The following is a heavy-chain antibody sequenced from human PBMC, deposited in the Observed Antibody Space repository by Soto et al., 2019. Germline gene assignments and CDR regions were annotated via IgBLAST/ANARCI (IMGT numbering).Heavy chain of an antibody. D-gene: IGHD6-19*01. CDR2: IQSGGSST. J-gene: IGHJ4*02. V-gene: IGHV3-74*01. CDR1: GFSLSSYW. Sequence: PGGSLRLSCAISGFSLSSYWMHWFRQAPGKGLVWVSRIQSGGSSTNYADSVKGRFTISRDNAKNTLYLQMDSLRLEDTAVYYCAREKAVAGTIFDYWGQGALVTVSS. CDR3: AREKAVAGTIFDY.